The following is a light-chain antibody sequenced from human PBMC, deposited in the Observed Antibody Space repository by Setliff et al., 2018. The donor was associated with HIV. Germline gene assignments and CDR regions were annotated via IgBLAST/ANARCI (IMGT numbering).Light chain of an antibody. J-gene: IGLJ1*01. CDR3: CSYAGSTAFYV. CDR1: SSDIGNYNF. Sequence: QSVLTQPASVSGSPGQSITISCTGTSSDIGNYNFVSWYQQHPGKAPKVVICEVSKRPSGVSSRFSGSKSGNTASLTISGLQAEDEADYYCCSYAGSTAFYVFGTGTKV. CDR2: EVS. V-gene: IGLV2-23*02.